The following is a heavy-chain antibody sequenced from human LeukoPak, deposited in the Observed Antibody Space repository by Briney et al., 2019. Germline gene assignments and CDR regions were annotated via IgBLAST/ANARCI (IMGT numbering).Heavy chain of an antibody. J-gene: IGHJ6*03. V-gene: IGHV4-39*01. CDR3: ATTRGYRNYYYYYIDV. CDR2: SYYGCNS. Sequence: SETLSLTCTVSGGSISSTIYYWGWIRQPPGKGLEWIGTSYYGCNSYYNPSLKSRVTISVDGAKNQFSLTLTSVTAADTAVYYCATTRGYRNYYYYYIDVWGKGTTVTVSS. D-gene: IGHD2-8*02. CDR1: GGSISSTIYY.